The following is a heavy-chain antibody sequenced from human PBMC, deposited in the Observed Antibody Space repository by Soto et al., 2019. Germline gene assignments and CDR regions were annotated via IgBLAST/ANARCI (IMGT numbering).Heavy chain of an antibody. CDR2: IYYSGST. Sequence: PSETLSLTCTVSGGSISSSSYYWGWIRQPPGKGLEWIGSIYYSGSTYYNPSLKSRVTISVDTSKDQFSLKLSSVTAADTAVYYCARPMYSSGWYYFDYWGQGTLVTVSS. CDR3: ARPMYSSGWYYFDY. V-gene: IGHV4-39*01. D-gene: IGHD6-19*01. J-gene: IGHJ4*02. CDR1: GGSISSSSYY.